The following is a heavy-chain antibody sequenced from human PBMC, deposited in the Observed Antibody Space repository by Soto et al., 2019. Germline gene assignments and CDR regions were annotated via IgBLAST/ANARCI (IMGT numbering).Heavy chain of an antibody. CDR2: SRDKAQGYST. CDR1: GFTLSDHY. Sequence: GGALRLSCAGSGFTLSDHYIDWVRQAPGKGLEWVGRSRDKAQGYSTAYYADSVKVRFTISRDNSKNTLYLQMNSLRAEDTAVYYCAKDPEWELPKYYLDCWVHGTLVTVSS. V-gene: IGHV3-72*01. CDR3: AKDPEWELPKYYLDC. D-gene: IGHD1-26*01. J-gene: IGHJ4*01.